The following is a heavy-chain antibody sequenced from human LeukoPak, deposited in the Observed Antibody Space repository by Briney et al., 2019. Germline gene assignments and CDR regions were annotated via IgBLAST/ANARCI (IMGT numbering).Heavy chain of an antibody. D-gene: IGHD5-12*01. CDR3: ARGLTERGYSGYDSRYYFDY. Sequence: GASVKVSCKASGYTFTGYYMHWVRQAPGQGREWMGWINPNSGGTNYAQKFQGRVTMTRDTSISTAYMELSRLRSDDTAVYYCARGLTERGYSGYDSRYYFDYWGQGTLDTVSS. J-gene: IGHJ4*02. V-gene: IGHV1-2*02. CDR1: GYTFTGYY. CDR2: INPNSGGT.